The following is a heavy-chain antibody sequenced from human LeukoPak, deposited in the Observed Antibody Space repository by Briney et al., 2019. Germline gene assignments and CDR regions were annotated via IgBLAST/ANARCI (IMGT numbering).Heavy chain of an antibody. CDR1: GFTFSSYS. CDR3: ARESRVGRIAVAGTRYFDY. V-gene: IGHV3-21*01. J-gene: IGHJ4*02. Sequence: NPGGSLRLSCAASGFTFSSYSMNWVRQAPGKGLEWVSSISSSSSYIYYADSVKGRFTISRDNAKNSLYLQMNSLRAEDTAVYYCARESRVGRIAVAGTRYFDYWGQGTLVTVSS. D-gene: IGHD6-19*01. CDR2: ISSSSSYI.